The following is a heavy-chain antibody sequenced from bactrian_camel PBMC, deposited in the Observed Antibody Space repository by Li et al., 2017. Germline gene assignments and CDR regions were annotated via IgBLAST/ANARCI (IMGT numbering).Heavy chain of an antibody. V-gene: IGHV3S40*01. CDR1: GFTFSNYA. CDR2: ISSGGST. J-gene: IGHJ6*01. Sequence: VQLVESGGGLVQPRGSLRLSCAASGFTFSNYAMSWVRQAPGKGLEWVSLISSGGSTLYADSVKGRFTTSQDDVKNTMYLQMNDLKPEDTATYYCAEGFRNCRDGCECSSFGYWGQGTQVTVS. CDR3: AEGFRNCRDGCECSSFGY. D-gene: IGHD3*01.